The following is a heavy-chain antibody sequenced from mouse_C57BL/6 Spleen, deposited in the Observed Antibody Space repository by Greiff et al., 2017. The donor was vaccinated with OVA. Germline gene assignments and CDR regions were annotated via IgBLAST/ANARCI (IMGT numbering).Heavy chain of an antibody. CDR3: ARERANWDENYFAY. J-gene: IGHJ2*01. V-gene: IGHV3-6*01. D-gene: IGHD4-1*01. CDR1: GYSITSGYY. CDR2: ISYAGSN. Sequence: EVKLQESGPGLVKPSQSLSLTCSVTGYSITSGYYWNWLRQFPGNKLEWMGYISYAGSNNCNPSLKNRISITRDTSKNQFTLKLNSVTTEDKATDYCARERANWDENYFAYWGQGTTLTVSA.